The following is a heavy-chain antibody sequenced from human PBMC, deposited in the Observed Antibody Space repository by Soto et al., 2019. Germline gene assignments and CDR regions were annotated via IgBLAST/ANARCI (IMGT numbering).Heavy chain of an antibody. Sequence: GGSLSLCCAASVCTRFDHYMDWVRQTPEKGLEWVGRIRNKPNNYIREYAASVRGRFSISRDDSENSLYLQMNSLKIEDTALYYCVRVNLVPSHRYFDYWGPGILVTVSS. CDR1: VCTRFDHY. CDR2: IRNKPNNYIR. J-gene: IGHJ4*02. V-gene: IGHV3-72*01. D-gene: IGHD2-15*01. CDR3: VRVNLVPSHRYFDY.